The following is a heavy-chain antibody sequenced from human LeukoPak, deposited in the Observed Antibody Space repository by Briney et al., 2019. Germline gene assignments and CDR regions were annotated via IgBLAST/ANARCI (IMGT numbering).Heavy chain of an antibody. Sequence: GESLKISCKGSGYSFTSYWIGWVRQMPGKGLEWMGIIYPGDSDTRYSPSFQGQVTISADKSISTAYLQWSSLKASDTAMYYCARLPDAAVAGTVGFFDYWGQGTLVTVSS. V-gene: IGHV5-51*01. CDR2: IYPGDSDT. D-gene: IGHD6-19*01. CDR1: GYSFTSYW. CDR3: ARLPDAAVAGTVGFFDY. J-gene: IGHJ4*02.